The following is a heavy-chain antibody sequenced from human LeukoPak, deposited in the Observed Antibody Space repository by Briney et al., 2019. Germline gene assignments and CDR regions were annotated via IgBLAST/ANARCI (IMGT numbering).Heavy chain of an antibody. J-gene: IGHJ4*02. D-gene: IGHD1-26*01. V-gene: IGHV1-2*02. Sequence: ASVKVSCKASGYTFTGYYIHWVRQAPGQGLEWMGWINPNSGGTNYAQKFQGRVTMTRDTSISTAYMELSRLRSDDTAVYYCARDDRVGATHFDYWGQGTLVTVSS. CDR2: INPNSGGT. CDR1: GYTFTGYY. CDR3: ARDDRVGATHFDY.